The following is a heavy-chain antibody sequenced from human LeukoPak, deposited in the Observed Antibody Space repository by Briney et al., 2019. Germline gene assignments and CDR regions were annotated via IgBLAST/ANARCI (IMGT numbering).Heavy chain of an antibody. D-gene: IGHD6-13*01. Sequence: PGGSLRFSCAASGFTFTSYAFNWVRQAPGKGLEWVSAINHADDNTFYADSVKGRFTLSRDTSKNTLYLQMNSLRADDTAVYFCARKALAAAVFDSWGQGTLVTVSS. CDR1: GFTFTSYA. CDR2: INHADDNT. J-gene: IGHJ4*02. V-gene: IGHV3-23*01. CDR3: ARKALAAAVFDS.